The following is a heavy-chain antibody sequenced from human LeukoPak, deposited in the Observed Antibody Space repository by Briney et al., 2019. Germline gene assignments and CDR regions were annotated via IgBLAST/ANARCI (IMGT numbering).Heavy chain of an antibody. Sequence: PGGSLRLSCAASGFTFSSYGMHWVRQAPEKGLEWVANINQGGSEKYYVDSVRGRFTISRDNAKNSLYLQMNSLRADDTAVYYCARDVTALDSWGQGTLVTVSS. D-gene: IGHD2-2*01. V-gene: IGHV3-7*01. CDR1: GFTFSSYG. J-gene: IGHJ4*02. CDR3: ARDVTALDS. CDR2: INQGGSEK.